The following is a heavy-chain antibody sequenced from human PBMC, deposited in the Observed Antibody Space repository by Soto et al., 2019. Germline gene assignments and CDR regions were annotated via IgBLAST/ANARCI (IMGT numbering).Heavy chain of an antibody. CDR2: ISASNGNT. D-gene: IGHD2-8*01. Sequence: QVQLVQSGAEVKKSGASVTVSCKPSGYTFSTYGISWVRQAPGQGLEWMGWISASNGNTNYAQKFQGRVTMTRDTYTRTAYMDLRSLRSDDTAVYYCARDAVRYCTDGGCYQGYYYFAMDVWGQGTTVTVS. CDR1: GYTFSTYG. CDR3: ARDAVRYCTDGGCYQGYYYFAMDV. J-gene: IGHJ6*02. V-gene: IGHV1-18*01.